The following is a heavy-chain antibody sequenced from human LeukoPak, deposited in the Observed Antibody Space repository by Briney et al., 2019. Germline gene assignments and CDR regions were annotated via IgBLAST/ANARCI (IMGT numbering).Heavy chain of an antibody. Sequence: AGGSLRLSCAASGFTFSNYAMSWVRQAPGKGLEWVSAILGSGGSTYYAASVKGRSTVSRDNSKSTLYLQMTSLRAEDTALYYCAKWGDYDVLTGYYDPDYWGQGVLVT. CDR2: ILGSGGST. J-gene: IGHJ4*02. CDR3: AKWGDYDVLTGYYDPDY. CDR1: GFTFSNYA. V-gene: IGHV3-23*01. D-gene: IGHD3-9*01.